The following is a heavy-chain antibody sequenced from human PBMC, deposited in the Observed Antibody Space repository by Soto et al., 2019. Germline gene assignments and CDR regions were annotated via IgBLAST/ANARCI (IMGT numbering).Heavy chain of an antibody. CDR3: ARDVVRSYYYVY. D-gene: IGHD1-26*01. Sequence: GGSLRLSCAASGFTFSSYAMHWVRQAPGKGLEWVAVISYDGSNKYYADSVKGRFTISRDNSKNTLYLQMNSLRAEDTAVYYCARDVVRSYYYVYWGQGTLVTVSS. J-gene: IGHJ4*02. CDR1: GFTFSSYA. CDR2: ISYDGSNK. V-gene: IGHV3-30-3*01.